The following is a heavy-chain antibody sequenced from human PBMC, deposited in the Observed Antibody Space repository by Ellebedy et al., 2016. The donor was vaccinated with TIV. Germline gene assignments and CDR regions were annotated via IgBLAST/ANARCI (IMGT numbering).Heavy chain of an antibody. Sequence: GGSLRLXXAASGFSFSSYPMTWVRQAPGKGLEWVSAMSGGGGSIFYTDFVKGRFTISRDNSKNTLFLQMNSLRAEDTAVYYCARRLTVDMYYYGMDVWGQGTTATVSS. CDR1: GFSFSSYP. V-gene: IGHV3-23*01. D-gene: IGHD3-9*01. CDR2: MSGGGGSI. CDR3: ARRLTVDMYYYGMDV. J-gene: IGHJ6*02.